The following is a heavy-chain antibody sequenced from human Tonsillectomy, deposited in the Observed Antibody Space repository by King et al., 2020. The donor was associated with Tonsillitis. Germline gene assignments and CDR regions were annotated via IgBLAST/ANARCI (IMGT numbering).Heavy chain of an antibody. Sequence: QLVQSGGGWVQPGRPLRSSCATSGCTFSSYAMHGVRRVPGRGLDGGAVISYVGSNNTYADSVTGRFTISRDNSKNTLYLQMNSLRAEDTAVYYCARDSTDYSYYYYMDVWGKGTTVTVSS. CDR1: GCTFSSYA. J-gene: IGHJ6*03. CDR3: ARDSTDYSYYYYMDV. V-gene: IGHV3-30*04. CDR2: ISYVGSNN. D-gene: IGHD2-21*02.